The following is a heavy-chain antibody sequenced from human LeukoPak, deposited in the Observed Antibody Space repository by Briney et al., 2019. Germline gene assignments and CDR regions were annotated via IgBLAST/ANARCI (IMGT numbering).Heavy chain of an antibody. CDR3: ARMYYDFWSGYLEPASVANWFDP. J-gene: IGHJ5*02. CDR1: GYTFTNYA. Sequence: ASVKVSCKASGYTFTNYAISWVRQAPGQGLEWIGWISPYNGNTDYAEKVRGRVTLTADTSTSTAYMELRSLRSDDTATFYCARMYYDFWSGYLEPASVANWFDPWGQGTLVTVSS. V-gene: IGHV1-18*01. CDR2: ISPYNGNT. D-gene: IGHD3-3*01.